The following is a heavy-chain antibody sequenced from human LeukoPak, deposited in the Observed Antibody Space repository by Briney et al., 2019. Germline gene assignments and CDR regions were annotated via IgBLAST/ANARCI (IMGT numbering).Heavy chain of an antibody. D-gene: IGHD2-15*01. V-gene: IGHV1-18*01. J-gene: IGHJ4*02. Sequence: GASVKVSCKASGYTFTNYGFSWVRQAPGQGLEWMGWISAYNGYTDYAQKFQFRVTMTTDTSTSTAYMELRSLRSEDTAVYYCARGFGDCSGGSCYAYYFDYWGQGTLVTVSS. CDR3: ARGFGDCSGGSCYAYYFDY. CDR1: GYTFTNYG. CDR2: ISAYNGYT.